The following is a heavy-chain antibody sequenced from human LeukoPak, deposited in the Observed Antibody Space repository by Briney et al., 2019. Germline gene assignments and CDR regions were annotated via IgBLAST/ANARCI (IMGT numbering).Heavy chain of an antibody. J-gene: IGHJ4*02. CDR3: AQSSGWDSLKY. Sequence: ASVKVSFKASGHTFTGYYMHWVRQAPGQGLEWMGWINPNSGGTNHAQKFQGRVSMTRDTSISTAYMELSRLRSDDTAVYYCAQSSGWDSLKYWGQGTLVTVSS. CDR2: INPNSGGT. CDR1: GHTFTGYY. V-gene: IGHV1-2*02. D-gene: IGHD6-19*01.